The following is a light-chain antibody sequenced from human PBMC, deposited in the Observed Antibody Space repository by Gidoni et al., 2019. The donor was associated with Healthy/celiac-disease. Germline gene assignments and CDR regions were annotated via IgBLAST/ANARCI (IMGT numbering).Light chain of an antibody. CDR1: QGISSW. CDR3: QQANTRDGT. CDR2: AAS. Sequence: IPMTSPPSSVSASVGDSVTITCRASQGISSWLAWYQQKPGKAPKLLIYAASSLQSGVPSRCSGSGSGTDFTLTISSLQPEDFATYYCQQANTRDGTFGGGTKVEIK. V-gene: IGKV1-12*01. J-gene: IGKJ4*02.